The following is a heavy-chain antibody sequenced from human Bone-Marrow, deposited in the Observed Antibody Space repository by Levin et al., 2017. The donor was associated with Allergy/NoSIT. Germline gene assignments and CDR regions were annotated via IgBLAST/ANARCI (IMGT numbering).Heavy chain of an antibody. Sequence: GESLKISCAASGFTFSSYAMSWVRQAPGKGLEWVSAISGSGGSTYYADSVKGRFTISRDNSKNTLYLQMNSLRAEDTAVYYCAKRAARLWFDPWGQGTLVTVSS. D-gene: IGHD2-15*01. CDR1: GFTFSSYA. CDR2: ISGSGGST. J-gene: IGHJ5*02. CDR3: AKRAARLWFDP. V-gene: IGHV3-23*01.